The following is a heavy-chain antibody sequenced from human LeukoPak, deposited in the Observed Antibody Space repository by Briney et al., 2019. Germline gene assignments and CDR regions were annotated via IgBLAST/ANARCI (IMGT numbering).Heavy chain of an antibody. CDR3: AKVENTMIVVVEGYFDY. D-gene: IGHD3-22*01. Sequence: PGGSLRLSCAASGFTFSSYAMNWVRQAPGKGLEWVSAISGSGGSTYYADSVKGRFTISRDNSKNTLYLQMNSLRAEDTAVYYCAKVENTMIVVVEGYFDYWGQGTLVTVSS. CDR2: ISGSGGST. J-gene: IGHJ4*02. CDR1: GFTFSSYA. V-gene: IGHV3-23*01.